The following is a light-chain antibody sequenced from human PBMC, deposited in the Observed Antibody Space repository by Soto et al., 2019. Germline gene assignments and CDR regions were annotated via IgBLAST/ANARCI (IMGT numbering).Light chain of an antibody. CDR1: SSDVGSYNY. V-gene: IGLV2-14*01. CDR2: DVS. Sequence: QSALTQPASVSGSPGQSITISCTGTSSDVGSYNYVSWYQQHPGKAPKLMIYDVSNRPSGVSNRFSGSKSDNTASQTISGLQAEDEADYYCSSYTSSSSYVFGTGTKVTVL. J-gene: IGLJ1*01. CDR3: SSYTSSSSYV.